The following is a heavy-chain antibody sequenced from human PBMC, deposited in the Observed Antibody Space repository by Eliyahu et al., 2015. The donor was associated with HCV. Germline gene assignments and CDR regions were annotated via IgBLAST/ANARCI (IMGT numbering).Heavy chain of an antibody. Sequence: EVQLVESGGGLVKPGGSLRLSCVASDSTLTNAWMNWVRQGPGAGAGGVGRIKSKAHGGTADYAAPVEGRFFISRDDSKNTVYLQMNSLKTEDTAVYFCSTGWTQYFDYWGQGALVTVSS. J-gene: IGHJ4*02. V-gene: IGHV3-15*07. CDR1: DSTLTNAW. D-gene: IGHD3/OR15-3a*01. CDR3: STGWTQYFDY. CDR2: IKSKAHGGTA.